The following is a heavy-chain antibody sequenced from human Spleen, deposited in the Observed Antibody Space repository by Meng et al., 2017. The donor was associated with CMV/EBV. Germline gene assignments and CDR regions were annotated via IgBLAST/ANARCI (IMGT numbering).Heavy chain of an antibody. CDR1: GFMFSSHG. CDR3: AKDRPPFTVVASMDV. D-gene: IGHD4-23*01. J-gene: IGHJ6*02. V-gene: IGHV3-33*06. CDR2: IWYDGSNK. Sequence: GESLKISCAASGFMFSSHGMHWVRQAPGKGLEWVAVIWYDGSNKYYADSVKGRFTISRDNSKNTLYLQMNSLRAEDTAVYYCAKDRPPFTVVASMDVWGQGTTVTVSS.